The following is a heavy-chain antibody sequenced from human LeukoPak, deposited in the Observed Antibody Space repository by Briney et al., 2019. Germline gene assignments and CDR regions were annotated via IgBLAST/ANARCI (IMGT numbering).Heavy chain of an antibody. CDR3: ARDLMGHTVYDRGDY. Sequence: PGGSLRLSCAASGFTFDSHTVIRVRQAPGKGLEWVASISASSTNVFYADSVKGRFTISRDNSKNSLFLQMDSLRVEDTATYYCARDLMGHTVYDRGDYWGRGTLVTVSS. CDR2: ISASSTNV. CDR1: GFTFDSHT. J-gene: IGHJ4*02. D-gene: IGHD5/OR15-5a*01. V-gene: IGHV3-21*01.